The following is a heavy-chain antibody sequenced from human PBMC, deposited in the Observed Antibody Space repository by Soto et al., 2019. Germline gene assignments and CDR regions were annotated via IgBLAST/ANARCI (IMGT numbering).Heavy chain of an antibody. CDR1: GGHVSSSHW. V-gene: IGHV4-4*02. D-gene: IGHD3-10*01. J-gene: IGHJ3*02. CDR2: IYNGGST. CDR3: ARDRGTTQLWLNAFDI. Sequence: QMRLQESGPGLVKPSGTLSLTCAVSGGHVSSSHWWSWVRQPPGKGLEWIGEIYNGGSTDYSPSLXKXAXIXXDVSKNQCSLRLTSVTAADTAMYYCARDRGTTQLWLNAFDIWGQGTMVTVSS.